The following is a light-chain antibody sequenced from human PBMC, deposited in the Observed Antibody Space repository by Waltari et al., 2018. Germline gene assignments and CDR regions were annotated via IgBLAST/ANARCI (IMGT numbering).Light chain of an antibody. CDR1: QSVSDW. CDR2: EAS. J-gene: IGKJ1*01. V-gene: IGKV1-5*03. CDR3: QQYNDYGTWT. Sequence: DIQMTQSPSTLSASVGDTVTITCWASQSVSDWLAWYQHKPGKAPKVLIYEASSLKSGVAPRFSSGGYVTEITLTISSLQPADFATYYCQQYNDYGTWTFGQGTKVEIK.